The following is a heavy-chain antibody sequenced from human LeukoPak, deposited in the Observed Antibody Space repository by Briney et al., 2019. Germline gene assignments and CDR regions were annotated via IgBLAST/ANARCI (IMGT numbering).Heavy chain of an antibody. J-gene: IGHJ4*02. CDR1: GFTFRSYW. V-gene: IGHV3-74*01. CDR2: IDNDGTST. CDR3: ARDRDGVGALIDY. D-gene: IGHD1-26*01. Sequence: GGSLRLSCAASGFTFRSYWMQWVRQVPGKGLVWVSRIDNDGTSTTYADSVKGRFTISRDNAKNTLYLQMNSLRAEDTAVYYRARDRDGVGALIDYWGQGTLVTVSS.